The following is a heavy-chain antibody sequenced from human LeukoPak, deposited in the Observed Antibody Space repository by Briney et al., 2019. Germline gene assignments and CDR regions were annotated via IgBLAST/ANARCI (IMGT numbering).Heavy chain of an antibody. V-gene: IGHV4-4*02. Sequence: PSGTLSLTCAVSGGSISSSNWWSWVRPPPGKGLEWIGEIYHSGSTNYNPSLKSRVTISVDTSKNQFSLKLSSVTAADTAVYYCARARYSSSWACDYWGQGTLVTVSS. CDR1: GGSISSSNW. CDR3: ARARYSSSWACDY. CDR2: IYHSGST. J-gene: IGHJ4*02. D-gene: IGHD6-13*01.